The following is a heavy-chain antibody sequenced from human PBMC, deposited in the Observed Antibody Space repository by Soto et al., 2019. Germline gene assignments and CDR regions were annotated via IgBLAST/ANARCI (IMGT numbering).Heavy chain of an antibody. Sequence: ASVKVSCKASGGTFSSYAISWVRQAPGQGLEWMGGIIPIFGTANYAQKFQGRVTITADESTSTAYMELSSLRSEDTAVYYCARGGYYYDSSGYLYFDYWGQGTLVTVSS. CDR1: GGTFSSYA. D-gene: IGHD3-22*01. CDR3: ARGGYYYDSSGYLYFDY. CDR2: IIPIFGTA. V-gene: IGHV1-69*13. J-gene: IGHJ4*02.